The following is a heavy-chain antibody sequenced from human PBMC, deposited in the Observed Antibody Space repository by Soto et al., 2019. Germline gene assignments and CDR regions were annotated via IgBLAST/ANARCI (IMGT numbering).Heavy chain of an antibody. D-gene: IGHD2-8*02. CDR3: ARGDWWLFDY. CDR1: GYTFTSYD. J-gene: IGHJ4*02. CDR2: INAGNGNT. Sequence: QVQLVQSGAEEKKPGASVKVSCKASGYTFTSYDIHWVRQAPGQRLEWMGWINAGNGNTKYSQKFQGRVTITRDTSESTAYMELSSLKSEDTAVYYCARGDWWLFDYWGQGTLVTVSS. V-gene: IGHV1-3*05.